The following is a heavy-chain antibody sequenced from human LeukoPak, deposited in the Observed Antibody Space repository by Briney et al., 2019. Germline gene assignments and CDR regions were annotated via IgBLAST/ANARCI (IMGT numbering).Heavy chain of an antibody. Sequence: ASVKVSCKASGYTFTGYYMHWVRQAPGQGLEWMGWINPNSGGTNYAQKFQGWVTMTRDTSISTAYMELSRLRSEDTAVYYCARTLVGATRPDDYWGQGTLVTVSS. J-gene: IGHJ4*02. CDR3: ARTLVGATRPDDY. CDR2: INPNSGGT. CDR1: GYTFTGYY. D-gene: IGHD1-26*01. V-gene: IGHV1-2*04.